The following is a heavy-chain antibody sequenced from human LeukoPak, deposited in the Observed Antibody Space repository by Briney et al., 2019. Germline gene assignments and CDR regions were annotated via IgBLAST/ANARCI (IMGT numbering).Heavy chain of an antibody. J-gene: IGHJ4*02. CDR2: INHSGST. V-gene: IGHV4-34*01. CDR3: ARGLDSSSWYYGY. CDR1: GGALQGLL. D-gene: IGHD6-13*01. Sequence: SETLAPPFGVQGGALQGLLWVLIPPPPGKGAEGIGEINHSGSTNYNPSLKSRVTISVDTSKNQFSLKLSSVTAADTAVYYCARGLDSSSWYYGYWGQGTLVTVSS.